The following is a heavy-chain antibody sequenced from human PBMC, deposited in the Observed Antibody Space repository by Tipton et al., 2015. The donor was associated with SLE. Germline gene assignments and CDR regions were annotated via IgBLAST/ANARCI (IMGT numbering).Heavy chain of an antibody. Sequence: TLSLTCTVSGGSISSGDYYWSWIRQPPGKGLEWIGEINHGGSTNYNPSLKSRVTISVDTSKNQFSLKLSSVTAADTAVYYCARAPGKAGYSYGYVNDYWGQGTLVTVPS. J-gene: IGHJ4*02. CDR1: GGSISSGDYY. D-gene: IGHD5-18*01. V-gene: IGHV4-30-4*01. CDR3: ARAPGKAGYSYGYVNDY. CDR2: INHGGST.